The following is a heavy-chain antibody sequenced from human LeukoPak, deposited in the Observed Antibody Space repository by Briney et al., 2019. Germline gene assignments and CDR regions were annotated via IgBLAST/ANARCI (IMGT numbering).Heavy chain of an antibody. CDR2: IYYSGST. V-gene: IGHV4-39*07. CDR1: GGSISSSXYY. J-gene: IGHJ4*02. D-gene: IGHD3-3*01. Sequence: ETXXXTXTVSGGSISSSXYYWGWIRQPPXXXXXWIXSIYYSGSTNYNPSLKSRVTISVDTSKNQFSLKLSSVTAADTAVYYCARGGSIFGVVIKSFDYWGQGTLVTVSS. CDR3: ARGGSIFGVVIKSFDY.